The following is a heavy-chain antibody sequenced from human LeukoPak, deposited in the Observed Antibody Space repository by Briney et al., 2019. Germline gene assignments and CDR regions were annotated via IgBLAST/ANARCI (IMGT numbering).Heavy chain of an antibody. Sequence: GGSLRLSCAASGSTFHDYTMHWVRQAPGKGLEWVSLISWDGGRTYYADSLKGRFTISRDNSKNSLYLQMNSLRTEDTAFYYCARARLGYCSGTSCYTLDYWGQGTLVTVSS. CDR1: GSTFHDYT. J-gene: IGHJ4*02. D-gene: IGHD2-2*02. CDR2: ISWDGGRT. V-gene: IGHV3-43*01. CDR3: ARARLGYCSGTSCYTLDY.